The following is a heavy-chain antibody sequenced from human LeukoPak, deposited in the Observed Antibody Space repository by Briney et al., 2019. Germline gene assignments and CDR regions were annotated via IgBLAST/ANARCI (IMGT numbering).Heavy chain of an antibody. Sequence: PGGSLRLSCAASGFTFSDYYMSWIRQAPGKGLEWVSYISSSGSTIYYADSVKGRFTISRDNAKNSLYLQMNSLRAEDTAVYYCAGSRDGYNFYYFDYWGQGTLVTVSS. CDR3: AGSRDGYNFYYFDY. CDR1: GFTFSDYY. J-gene: IGHJ4*02. V-gene: IGHV3-11*01. CDR2: ISSSGSTI. D-gene: IGHD5-24*01.